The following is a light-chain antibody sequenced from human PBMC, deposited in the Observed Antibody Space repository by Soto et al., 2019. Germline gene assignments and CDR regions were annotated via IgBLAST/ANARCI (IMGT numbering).Light chain of an antibody. CDR3: QQYNNWPPLT. Sequence: EIVMPQSPATLSVSPGERAPLSCRASQSVSSNLAWYQQKPGQAPRLLIYGASTRATGIPARFSGSGSGKEFTLTISSLQSEDLTAYYCQQYNNWPPLTFGGGTKVDIK. J-gene: IGKJ4*01. CDR2: GAS. CDR1: QSVSSN. V-gene: IGKV3-15*01.